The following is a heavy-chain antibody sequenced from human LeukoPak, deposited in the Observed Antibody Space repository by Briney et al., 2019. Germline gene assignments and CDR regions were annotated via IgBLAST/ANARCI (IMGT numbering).Heavy chain of an antibody. Sequence: PGGSLRLSCSASGFTFSSYAMHWVRQAPGKGLEYVSAISSNGGSTYYADSVKGRFTISRDNSKNTLYLQMNSLRAEDTAVYFCARWRTSNWSEFDYWGQGTLVTVSS. CDR3: ARWRTSNWSEFDY. J-gene: IGHJ4*02. CDR2: ISSNGGST. D-gene: IGHD6-13*01. V-gene: IGHV3-64*04. CDR1: GFTFSSYA.